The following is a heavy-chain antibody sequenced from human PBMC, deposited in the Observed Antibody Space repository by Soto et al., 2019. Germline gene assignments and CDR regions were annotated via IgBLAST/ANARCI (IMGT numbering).Heavy chain of an antibody. Sequence: HPGGSLRLSCSASGFTFSSHWMHWVRQAPGKGLEWVANIKQDGSEKYYVDSVKGRFSISRDNAKNSLYLQMSSLKASDTAMYYCARGFFRPPSTPNFDYWGLGTLVTVSS. CDR2: IKQDGSEK. CDR1: GFTFSSHW. CDR3: ARGFFRPPSTPNFDY. V-gene: IGHV3-7*03. D-gene: IGHD3-3*01. J-gene: IGHJ4*02.